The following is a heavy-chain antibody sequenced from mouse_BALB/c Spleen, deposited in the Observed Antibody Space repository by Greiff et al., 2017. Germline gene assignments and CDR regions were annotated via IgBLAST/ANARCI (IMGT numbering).Heavy chain of an antibody. CDR1: GFTFSAAW. Sequence: EVKLMESGGGLVQPGGSMKLSCAASGFTFSAAWLAWVRRSPEKGLEWVAEIRSKANNHATYIAEPVKGRFTISRDDSKSSVYLQMNSLRAEDTGIYYCTRGRGNWDGDYAMDYWGQGTSVTVSS. J-gene: IGHJ4*01. CDR2: IRSKANNHAT. V-gene: IGHV6-6*01. D-gene: IGHD4-1*01. CDR3: TRGRGNWDGDYAMDY.